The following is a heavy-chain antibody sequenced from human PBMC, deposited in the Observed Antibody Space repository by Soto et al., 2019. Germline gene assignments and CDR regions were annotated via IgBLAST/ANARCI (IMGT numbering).Heavy chain of an antibody. D-gene: IGHD5-18*01. CDR3: ARDTGYTFGSLNY. Sequence: ASVKVSCKASGYTFTDYALHWVRQAPGQRLEWMGWMNAGVGNTLYSQKFQGRITITRDTSASTAYMELNSLKSEDPAIYYCARDTGYTFGSLNYWGPGTLVTVSS. CDR2: MNAGVGNT. CDR1: GYTFTDYA. V-gene: IGHV1-3*01. J-gene: IGHJ4*02.